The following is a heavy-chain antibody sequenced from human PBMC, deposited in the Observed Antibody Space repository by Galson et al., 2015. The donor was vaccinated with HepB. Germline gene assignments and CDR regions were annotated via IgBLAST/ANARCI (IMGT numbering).Heavy chain of an antibody. V-gene: IGHV3-53*01. CDR3: ARDRGDYGDYYFDY. CDR2: IYSGGST. CDR1: GFTVSSNY. Sequence: SLRLSCAASGFTVSSNYMSWVRQAPGKGLEWVSVIYSGGSTYYADSVKGRFTISRDNSKNTLYLQMNSLRAEDTAVYYCARDRGDYGDYYFDYWGQGTLVTVSS. J-gene: IGHJ4*02. D-gene: IGHD4-17*01.